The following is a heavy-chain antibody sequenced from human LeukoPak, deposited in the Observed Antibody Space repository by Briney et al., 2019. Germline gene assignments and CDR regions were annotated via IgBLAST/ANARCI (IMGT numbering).Heavy chain of an antibody. J-gene: IGHJ4*02. D-gene: IGHD2-15*01. CDR2: ISAYNGNT. Sequence: VASVEVTCKASGYTSTSYGISWVRQAPGQGLEWMGWISAYNGNTNYAQKLQGRVTMTTDTSTSTAYMELRSLRSDDTAVYYCASKSDQEVVDYWGQGTLVTVSS. CDR1: GYTSTSYG. CDR3: ASKSDQEVVDY. V-gene: IGHV1-18*01.